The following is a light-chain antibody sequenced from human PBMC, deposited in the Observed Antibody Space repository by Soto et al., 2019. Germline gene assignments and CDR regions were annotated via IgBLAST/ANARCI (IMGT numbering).Light chain of an antibody. CDR3: NSYRSTDTVV. CDR1: SNDVGGYNH. CDR2: EVS. J-gene: IGLJ2*01. Sequence: QSVLTQPASVSGSPGQSITISCTGTSNDVGGYNHVSWYQQHPGKAPKLIIYEVSYRPSGVSNRFSGSKSGNTASLTISGLQAEDEAAYYCNSYRSTDTVVFGGGTKVTVL. V-gene: IGLV2-14*01.